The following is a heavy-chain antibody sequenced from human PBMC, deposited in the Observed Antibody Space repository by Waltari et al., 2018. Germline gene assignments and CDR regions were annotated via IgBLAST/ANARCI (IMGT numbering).Heavy chain of an antibody. D-gene: IGHD3-22*01. CDR1: GFNFISYA. V-gene: IGHV3-23*01. J-gene: IGHJ4*02. Sequence: EVHLLESGGGLAQPGGSLRRSGAAAGFNFISYAMSWVRQAPGKGLEWVSGISDSGVITKYADSVKGRFTVSRDNSKNTVFLQLNSLRAEDTAIYYCARHLYSIDYLELGNWGQGTLVTVSS. CDR3: ARHLYSIDYLELGN. CDR2: ISDSGVIT.